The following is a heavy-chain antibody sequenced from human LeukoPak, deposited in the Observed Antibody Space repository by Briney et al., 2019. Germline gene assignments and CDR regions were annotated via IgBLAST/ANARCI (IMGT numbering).Heavy chain of an antibody. V-gene: IGHV4-34*01. CDR2: INHSGST. CDR1: GGPFSGYY. CDR3: ARVGYSYGSRDGDFDY. D-gene: IGHD5-18*01. Sequence: PSETLSLTCAVYGGPFSGYYWSWIRQPPGKGLEWIGEINHSGSTNYNPSLKSRVTISVDTSKNQFSLKLSSVTAADTAVYYCARVGYSYGSRDGDFDYWGQGTLVTVSS. J-gene: IGHJ4*02.